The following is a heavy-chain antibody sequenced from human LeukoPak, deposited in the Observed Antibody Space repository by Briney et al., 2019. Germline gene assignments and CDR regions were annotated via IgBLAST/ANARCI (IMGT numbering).Heavy chain of an antibody. CDR2: INPNSGT. CDR3: ARNRWMDY. CDR1: GYTFTDYY. J-gene: IGHJ4*02. V-gene: IGHV1-2*02. Sequence: ASVTVSCKSSGYTFTDYYMHWVRQAPGQGLEWMGWINPNSGTNYAQKFQGRVTMTRDTSISTAYMELTRLTSDDTALYYCARNRWMDYWGQGTLVTVSS. D-gene: IGHD1-1*01.